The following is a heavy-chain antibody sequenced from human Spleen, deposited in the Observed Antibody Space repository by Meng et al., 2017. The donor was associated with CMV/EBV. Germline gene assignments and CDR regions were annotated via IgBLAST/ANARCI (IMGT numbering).Heavy chain of an antibody. CDR3: AAATFGDELDY. J-gene: IGHJ4*02. V-gene: IGHV1-46*01. CDR1: GYTFTSYY. Sequence: ASVKDSCKASGYTFTSYYMHWVRQAPGQGLEWMGIINPSGGSTSYAQKFQERVTITRDMSTSKAYLELSSLRAEDTAVYYCAAATFGDELDYWGQGTLVTVSS. D-gene: IGHD3-10*01. CDR2: INPSGGST.